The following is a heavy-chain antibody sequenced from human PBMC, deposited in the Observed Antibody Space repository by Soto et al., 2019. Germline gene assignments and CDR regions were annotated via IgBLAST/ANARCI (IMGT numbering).Heavy chain of an antibody. V-gene: IGHV3-74*01. J-gene: IGHJ6*02. CDR2: INSDGSST. CDR3: ATEAPPYYYYYGMDV. Sequence: VGSLRLSCAASGFTFSSYWMHWVRQAPGKGLVWVSRINSDGSSTSYADSVKGRFTISRDNAKNTLYLQMNSLRAEDTAVYYCATEAPPYYYYYGMDVWGQGTTVTV. CDR1: GFTFSSYW.